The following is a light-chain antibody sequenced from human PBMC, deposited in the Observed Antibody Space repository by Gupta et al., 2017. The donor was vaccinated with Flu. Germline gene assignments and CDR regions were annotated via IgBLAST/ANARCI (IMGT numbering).Light chain of an antibody. CDR2: VNSDGSH. J-gene: IGLJ3*02. Sequence: QFVLTQPPSASASLGASVKLTCTLSNGHDSYAITWHQQQPGKGPRYLIKVNSDGSHTTGEGIPGRFSGSSSGTERYLTSSSPQSEDEADYYCQTWGSGIWVFGGGTKLTVL. CDR1: NGHDSYA. V-gene: IGLV4-69*01. CDR3: QTWGSGIWV.